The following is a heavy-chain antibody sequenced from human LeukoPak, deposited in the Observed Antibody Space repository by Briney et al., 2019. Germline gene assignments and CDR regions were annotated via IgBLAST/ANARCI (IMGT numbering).Heavy chain of an antibody. J-gene: IGHJ4*02. CDR1: GFAFKTYS. V-gene: IGHV3-33*01. CDR3: ARELAV. CDR2: IWPDGSNE. Sequence: PGGSLRLSCEAAGFAFKTYSMRWVRQAPGKGLEWVAAIWPDGSNEYYANSVKGRFFISRDNSKNTLYLQMNSLRVDDTAVYYCARELAVWGQGTLVTVSS.